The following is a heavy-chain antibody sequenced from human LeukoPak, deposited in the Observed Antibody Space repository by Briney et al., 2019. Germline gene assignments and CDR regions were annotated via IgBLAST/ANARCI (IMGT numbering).Heavy chain of an antibody. CDR3: AKDHYASGSYLFDS. V-gene: IGHV3-9*01. Sequence: GGSLRLSCATSGFTFDDYAMHWVRQAPGKGLEWVSRISWNSGNIGYADSVKGRFSISRDNAKNSLYLQMNSLRAEDTALYYCAKDHYASGSYLFDSWGQGTPVTVSS. D-gene: IGHD3-10*01. CDR2: ISWNSGNI. J-gene: IGHJ4*02. CDR1: GFTFDDYA.